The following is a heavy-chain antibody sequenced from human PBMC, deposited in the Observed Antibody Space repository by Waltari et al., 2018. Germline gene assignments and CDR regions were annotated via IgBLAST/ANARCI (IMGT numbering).Heavy chain of an antibody. CDR3: ARSYYDYVWGTQPNWFDP. CDR1: GGSISSYY. J-gene: IGHJ5*02. Sequence: QVQLQESGPGLVKPSETLSLTCTVSGGSISSYYWSWIRQPPGTGLDWIGYIYTSGSTNYNPSLKSRVTISVDTSKNQFSLKLSSVTAADTAVYYCARSYYDYVWGTQPNWFDPWGQGTLVTVSS. V-gene: IGHV4-4*09. CDR2: IYTSGST. D-gene: IGHD3-16*01.